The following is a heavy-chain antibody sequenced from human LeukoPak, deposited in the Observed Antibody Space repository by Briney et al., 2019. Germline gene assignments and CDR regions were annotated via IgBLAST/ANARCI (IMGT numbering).Heavy chain of an antibody. D-gene: IGHD3-22*01. CDR2: ISASGP. CDR3: AKDHESDGYPCLDH. V-gene: IGHV3-23*01. Sequence: GGSLRLSCAASGFTFSRLAMTWVRQAPGKGLESVSTISASGPYYADAVRGRFTISRDNSRNTLSLQMDSLRAEDTAVYYCAKDHESDGYPCLDHWGLGTLVTVSS. J-gene: IGHJ4*02. CDR1: GFTFSRLA.